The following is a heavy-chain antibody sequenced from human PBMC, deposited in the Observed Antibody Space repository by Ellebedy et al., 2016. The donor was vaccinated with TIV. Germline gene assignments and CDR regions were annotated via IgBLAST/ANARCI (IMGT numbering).Heavy chain of an antibody. CDR1: GYSFITYW. J-gene: IGHJ6*02. D-gene: IGHD2-2*01. Sequence: GESLKISCKGSGYSFITYWISWVRQMPGKGLEWMGRIDPSDSYTYYSPSFQGHVTISADKSISTAYLQWSSRKASDSAIYYCARQEGYCSRTSCYGTHGMDVWGQGTTVTVSS. CDR2: IDPSDSYT. CDR3: ARQEGYCSRTSCYGTHGMDV. V-gene: IGHV5-10-1*01.